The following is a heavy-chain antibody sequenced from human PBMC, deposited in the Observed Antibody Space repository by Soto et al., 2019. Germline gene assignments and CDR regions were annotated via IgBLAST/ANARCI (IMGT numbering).Heavy chain of an antibody. CDR3: ARAPPMTLDAFDI. CDR2: ISSSSSYI. J-gene: IGHJ3*02. Sequence: KPGGSLRLSCAASGFTFSSYSMNWVRQSPGKGLEWVSSISSSSSYIYYADSVKGRFTISRDNAKNSLYLQMNSLRAEDTAVYYCARAPPMTLDAFDIWGQGTMVTVSS. V-gene: IGHV3-21*01. CDR1: GFTFSSYS.